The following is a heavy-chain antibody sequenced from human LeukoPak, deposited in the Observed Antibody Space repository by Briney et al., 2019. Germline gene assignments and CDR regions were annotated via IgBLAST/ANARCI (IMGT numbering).Heavy chain of an antibody. J-gene: IGHJ6*02. Sequence: GGSLRLSCAASGFTVISNYMSWVREAPGKGLEWVSVIYSGGSTYYADSVKGRFTISRDNSKNTLYLQMNSLRAEDTAVYHCAREPATYYGMDVWGQGTTVTVSS. CDR3: AREPATYYGMDV. CDR2: IYSGGST. V-gene: IGHV3-66*01. CDR1: GFTVISNY.